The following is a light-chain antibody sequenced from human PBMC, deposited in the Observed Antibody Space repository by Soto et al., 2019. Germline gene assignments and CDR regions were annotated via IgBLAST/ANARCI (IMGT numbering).Light chain of an antibody. CDR1: QSVSNNY. Sequence: EIVLTQSPGTLSLSPGERATLSCRASQSVSNNYLAWHQQKPGQAPRLLIYGASSRATGIPDRFSGSGSGTDFTLTISRLEPEDFAVYYCQQYARPPYAFGQGTQVDIK. CDR3: QQYARPPYA. V-gene: IGKV3-20*01. J-gene: IGKJ2*01. CDR2: GAS.